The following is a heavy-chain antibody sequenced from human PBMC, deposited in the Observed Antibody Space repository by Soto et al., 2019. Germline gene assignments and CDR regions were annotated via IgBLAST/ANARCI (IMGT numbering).Heavy chain of an antibody. CDR3: AKDVSAYTSNYFDY. D-gene: IGHD2-2*02. Sequence: GGSLRLSCTASGFTFTNYAMSWVRQAPGKGLEWVSGITDSGDSSFYAESVEGRFTISRDNSKNTLFLQMNSLRVEDTALYYCAKDVSAYTSNYFDYWGQGSLVTVSS. CDR2: ITDSGDSS. J-gene: IGHJ4*02. V-gene: IGHV3-23*01. CDR1: GFTFTNYA.